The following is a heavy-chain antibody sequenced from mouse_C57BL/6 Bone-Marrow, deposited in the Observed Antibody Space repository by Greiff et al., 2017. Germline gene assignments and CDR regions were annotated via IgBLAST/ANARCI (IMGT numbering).Heavy chain of an antibody. J-gene: IGHJ2*01. D-gene: IGHD2-3*01. CDR2: IDPEHGDT. CDR3: DRWLLHYFDY. V-gene: IGHV14-2*01. Sequence: EVNLVESGAELVKPGASVKLSCTASGFNIKDYYMHWVKQTTAPGLELIGRIDPEHGDTKYARKFQGKATITAATSANTAYLQLRSLTSEDTAVYYCDRWLLHYFDYWGQGTTLTVSS. CDR1: GFNIKDYY.